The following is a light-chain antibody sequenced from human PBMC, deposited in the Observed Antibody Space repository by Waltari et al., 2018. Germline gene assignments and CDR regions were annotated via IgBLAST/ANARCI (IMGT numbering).Light chain of an antibody. CDR1: QSISRY. V-gene: IGKV3-20*01. J-gene: IGKJ1*01. CDR2: GPS. Sequence: VLTQSPGTLSLSPGDRATIFCRASQSISRYLVWYQQRPGQAPRLLIYGPSIRATGIPDRFSGSGSGTDFTLSISRLEPEDFAVYYCQNHERLPATFGQGTRVEIK. CDR3: QNHERLPAT.